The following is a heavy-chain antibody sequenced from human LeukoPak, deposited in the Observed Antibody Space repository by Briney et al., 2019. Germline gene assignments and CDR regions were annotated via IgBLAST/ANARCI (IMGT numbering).Heavy chain of an antibody. CDR2: ISGYNGNT. V-gene: IGHV1-18*01. Sequence: VASVKVSCKASGYTFTSYGISWVRQAPGQGLEWMGWISGYNGNTNYAQKLRGRVTMTTDTPTSTAYMELRSLRSDDTAVYYCARGVVDTDSDAFDIWGQGTMVTVSS. CDR1: GYTFTSYG. D-gene: IGHD5-18*01. CDR3: ARGVVDTDSDAFDI. J-gene: IGHJ3*02.